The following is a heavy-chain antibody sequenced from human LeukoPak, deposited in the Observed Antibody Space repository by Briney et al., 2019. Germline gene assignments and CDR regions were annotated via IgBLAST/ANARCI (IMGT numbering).Heavy chain of an antibody. V-gene: IGHV4-4*07. J-gene: IGHJ4*02. CDR2: IYTSGST. Sequence: PSETLSLTCTVSGGSISSYYWSWIRQPAGKGLEWIGRIYTSGSTNYNPSLKSRVTMSVDTSKNQFSLKLSSVTAADTAVCYCARDTGYYYDSSGYDPDDYWGQGTLVTVSS. CDR3: ARDTGYYYDSSGYDPDDY. CDR1: GGSISSYY. D-gene: IGHD3-22*01.